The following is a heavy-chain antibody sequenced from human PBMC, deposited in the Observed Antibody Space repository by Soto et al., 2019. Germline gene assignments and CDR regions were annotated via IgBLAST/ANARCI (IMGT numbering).Heavy chain of an antibody. V-gene: IGHV4-30-4*01. D-gene: IGHD4-17*01. J-gene: IGHJ4*02. CDR3: AREIFSGDQYYFDY. CDR2: IYYSGST. CDR1: GGSISSGDYY. Sequence: SETLSLTCTVSGGSISSGDYYWSWIRQPPGKGLEWIGYIYYSGSTYYNPSLKSRVTISVDTSKNQFSLKLSSVTAADTAVYYCAREIFSGDQYYFDYWGQGALVTVSS.